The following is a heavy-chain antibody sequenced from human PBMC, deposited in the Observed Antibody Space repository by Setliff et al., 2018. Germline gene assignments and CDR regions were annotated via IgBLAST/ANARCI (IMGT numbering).Heavy chain of an antibody. CDR2: ITSSGTTT. V-gene: IGHV3-48*04. D-gene: IGHD3-22*01. Sequence: SGESLKISCEISGFSFGAFTMNWVRQAPGKGLEWVSYITSSGTTTFYTDSVKGRFAISRDNARNSLYLQMNSLRADDTAVYYCVREGVDSRSSTDYRYYMDVWGKGTTVTVS. CDR1: GFSFGAFT. CDR3: VREGVDSRSSTDYRYYMDV. J-gene: IGHJ6*03.